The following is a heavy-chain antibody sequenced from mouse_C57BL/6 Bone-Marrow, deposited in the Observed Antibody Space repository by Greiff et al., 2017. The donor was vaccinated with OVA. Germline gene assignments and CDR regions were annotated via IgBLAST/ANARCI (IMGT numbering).Heavy chain of an antibody. V-gene: IGHV1-19*01. Sequence: VQLQQSGPVLVKPGASVKMSCKASGYTFTDYYMNWVKQSHGKSLEWIGVINPYNGGTSYNQKFKGKATLTVDKSSSTAYMELNSLTSEDSAVYYCARWGVPWYFDFWGTGTTVTVSS. CDR1: GYTFTDYY. CDR3: ARWGVPWYFDF. CDR2: INPYNGGT. J-gene: IGHJ1*03.